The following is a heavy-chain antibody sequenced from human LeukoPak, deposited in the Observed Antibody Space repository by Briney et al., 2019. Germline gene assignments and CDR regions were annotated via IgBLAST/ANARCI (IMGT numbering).Heavy chain of an antibody. CDR2: SGIRSGTK. Sequence: PGGSLRLSCAAPGFTLSSLAMHWVRQAPGKGLEWVSSSGIRSGTKYYADSVMGRFTISRDSAMNSVSLQINSLRAEDTAVYYCLLQMTYGELSDPDFRGQGTLVTVSS. V-gene: IGHV3-21*01. CDR3: LLQMTYGELSDPDF. CDR1: GFTLSSLA. D-gene: IGHD3-16*02. J-gene: IGHJ4*02.